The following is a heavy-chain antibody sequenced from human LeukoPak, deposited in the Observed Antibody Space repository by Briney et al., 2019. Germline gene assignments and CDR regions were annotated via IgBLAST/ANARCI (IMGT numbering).Heavy chain of an antibody. D-gene: IGHD1-26*01. CDR2: FGPEDGET. Sequence: ASVKVSCKVSGYTLTELSMHWVRQAPGKGLEWMGGFGPEDGETIYAQKFQGRVTMTEDTSTDTAYMELSSLRSEDTAVYYCATETLRNSGSYYFDYWGQGTLVTVSS. CDR3: ATETLRNSGSYYFDY. J-gene: IGHJ4*02. CDR1: GYTLTELS. V-gene: IGHV1-24*01.